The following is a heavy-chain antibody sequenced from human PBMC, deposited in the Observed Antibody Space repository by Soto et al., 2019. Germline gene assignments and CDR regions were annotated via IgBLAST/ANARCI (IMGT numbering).Heavy chain of an antibody. D-gene: IGHD3-10*01. V-gene: IGHV1-18*01. Sequence: QVQLVQSGAEVKKPGASVKVSCKASGYTFTSYAISWVRQAPGQGLEWMGWISAHNGNTKYAQKLQGRVTMTTDTSTSTAYMDLRSLRSDDTTVYYCARDVNSGTFDYWGQGTLVTVSS. CDR3: ARDVNSGTFDY. CDR1: GYTFTSYA. CDR2: ISAHNGNT. J-gene: IGHJ4*02.